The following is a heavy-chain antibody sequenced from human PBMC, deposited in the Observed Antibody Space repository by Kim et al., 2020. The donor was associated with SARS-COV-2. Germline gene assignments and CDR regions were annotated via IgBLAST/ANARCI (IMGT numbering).Heavy chain of an antibody. Sequence: SVKVSCKASGGTFSSYAISWVRQAPGQGLEWMGGIIPIFGTANYAQKFQGRVTITADESTSTAYMELSSLRSEDTAVYYCSRESMITFGGVIDMRYYYYYYGIDVWGQGTTVTVSS. J-gene: IGHJ6*02. V-gene: IGHV1-69*13. CDR3: SRESMITFGGVIDMRYYYYYYGIDV. CDR2: IIPIFGTA. CDR1: GGTFSSYA. D-gene: IGHD3-16*02.